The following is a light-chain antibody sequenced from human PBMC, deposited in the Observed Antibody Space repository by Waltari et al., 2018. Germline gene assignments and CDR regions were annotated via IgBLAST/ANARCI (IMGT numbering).Light chain of an antibody. V-gene: IGLV3-1*01. Sequence: SYELTQPPSVSVSPGQTASITCPGDTLGDKYVCWYQQKPGQSPVLVIYQDTQRPSGIPERFSGSNSGNTATLTISGTQAMDEADYYCQAWDSSTAVFGGGTKLTVL. CDR3: QAWDSSTAV. CDR1: TLGDKY. CDR2: QDT. J-gene: IGLJ2*01.